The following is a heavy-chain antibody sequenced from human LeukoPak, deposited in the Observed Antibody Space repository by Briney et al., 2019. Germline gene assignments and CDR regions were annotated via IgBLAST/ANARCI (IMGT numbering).Heavy chain of an antibody. V-gene: IGHV3-64*01. J-gene: IGHJ4*02. CDR3: ARSEILSVWELLGGALNY. D-gene: IGHD1-26*01. CDR1: GFTFSSYA. Sequence: QPGGSLRLSCAASGFTFSSYAMHWVRQAPGKGLEYVSAISSNGGSTYYANSVKGRFTISRDNSKNTLYLQMGSLRAEDMAVYYCARSEILSVWELLGGALNYWGQGTLVTVSS. CDR2: ISSNGGST.